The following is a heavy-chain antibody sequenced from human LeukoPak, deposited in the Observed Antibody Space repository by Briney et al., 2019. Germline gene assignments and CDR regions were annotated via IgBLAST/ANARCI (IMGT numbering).Heavy chain of an antibody. CDR3: ARERGHLDY. D-gene: IGHD6-25*01. Sequence: GGSLRLSCAASGFTFNNFEMSWFRQAPGKGLEWVSVIYSGGSTYYADSVKGRFTISRDNSKNTLYLQMNSLRAEDTAVYYCARERGHLDYWGQGTLVTVSS. V-gene: IGHV3-66*01. J-gene: IGHJ4*02. CDR2: IYSGGST. CDR1: GFTFNNFE.